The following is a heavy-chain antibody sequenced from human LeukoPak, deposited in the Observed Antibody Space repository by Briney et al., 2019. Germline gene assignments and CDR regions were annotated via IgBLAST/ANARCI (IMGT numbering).Heavy chain of an antibody. CDR1: GGTFSSYA. V-gene: IGHV1-69*13. CDR3: ATFIVGGSGSYFAS. CDR2: IIPIFGTA. J-gene: IGHJ4*02. D-gene: IGHD3-10*01. Sequence: GASVKVSCKASGGTFSSYAISWVRQAPGQGLEWMGGIIPIFGTANYAQKFQGRVTITADESTSTAYMELSSLRSEDTAVYYCATFIVGGSGSYFASWGQGTLVTVSS.